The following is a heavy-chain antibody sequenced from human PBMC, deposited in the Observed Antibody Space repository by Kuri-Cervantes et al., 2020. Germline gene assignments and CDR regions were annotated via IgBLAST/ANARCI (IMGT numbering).Heavy chain of an antibody. CDR3: ARVPGSLSPLYYMDV. CDR2: IYSCGST. D-gene: IGHD2-15*01. V-gene: IGHV3-66*03. CDR1: GFTVSSNY. Sequence: GGSLRLSCAASGFTVSSNYMSWVRQAPGKGLEWVSAIYSCGSTYYADSVKGRFTISRDNSKNTLYLQMNSLRAEDTAVYYCARVPGSLSPLYYMDVWGKGTTVTVSS. J-gene: IGHJ6*03.